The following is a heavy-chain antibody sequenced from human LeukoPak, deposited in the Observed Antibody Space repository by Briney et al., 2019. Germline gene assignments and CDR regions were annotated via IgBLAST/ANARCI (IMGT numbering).Heavy chain of an antibody. CDR1: GFTVSSNY. CDR3: AKAAYAGSWFDY. J-gene: IGHJ4*02. CDR2: IYSGGST. Sequence: GGSLRLSCAASGFTVSSNYMSWVRQAPRKGLEWVSVIYSGGSTYYSDSVKGRFTISRDNSKNTLSLQMNSLRAEDTAVYYCAKAAYAGSWFDYWRQGTLVTV. V-gene: IGHV3-53*01. D-gene: IGHD6-13*01.